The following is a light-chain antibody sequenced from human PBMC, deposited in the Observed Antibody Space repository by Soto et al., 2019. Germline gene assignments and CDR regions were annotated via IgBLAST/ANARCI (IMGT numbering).Light chain of an antibody. J-gene: IGKJ4*01. CDR1: QSISAW. CDR2: KAS. CDR3: QQYNTYPLT. Sequence: DIQMTQSPSTLSASVGDRVTITCRASQSISAWLAWYQQKPGKAPKLLIYKASSLEGGVPSRFSGSGSGTEFKITVSSLRPDDFATYYCQQYNTYPLTFGGGTTVEIK. V-gene: IGKV1-5*03.